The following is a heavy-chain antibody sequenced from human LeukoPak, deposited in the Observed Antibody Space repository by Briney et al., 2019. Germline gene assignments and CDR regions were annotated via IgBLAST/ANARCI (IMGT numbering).Heavy chain of an antibody. Sequence: GGSLRLSCAPCRYPFSRYSMHGVRQPRGGALEWVSSISSSSSYIYYADSVKGRFTISRDNAKNSLYLQMNSLRAEDTAVYYCARDHGAAAGNFDYWGQGTLVTVSS. CDR1: RYPFSRYS. D-gene: IGHD6-13*01. J-gene: IGHJ4*02. CDR3: ARDHGAAAGNFDY. CDR2: ISSSSSYI. V-gene: IGHV3-21*01.